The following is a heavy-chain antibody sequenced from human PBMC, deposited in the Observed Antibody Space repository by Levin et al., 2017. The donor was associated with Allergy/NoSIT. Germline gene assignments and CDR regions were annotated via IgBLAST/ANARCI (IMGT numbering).Heavy chain of an antibody. CDR1: GFTFSNYA. CDR3: ARDRALYGDCSRGTCYGQVDY. Sequence: GGSLRLSCAASGFTFSNYAMNWVRQAPGKGLEWVALISYDGSYKYYADSVKGRFTIARDNSKNTLILQMNSLRVKDTALYYCARDRALYGDCSRGTCYGQVDYWGQGIMLTVYS. J-gene: IGHJ4*02. CDR2: ISYDGSYK. D-gene: IGHD2-15*01. V-gene: IGHV3-30*04.